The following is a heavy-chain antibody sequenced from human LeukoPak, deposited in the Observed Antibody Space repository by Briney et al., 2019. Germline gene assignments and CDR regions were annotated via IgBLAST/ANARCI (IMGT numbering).Heavy chain of an antibody. Sequence: GGSLRLSCAASGFTFDDYTMHWVRQAPGKGLEWVSLISWDGGSTYYADSVKGRFTISRDNAKNSLYLQMNSLRAEDTALYYCAKAQADYGDYANYYYYMDVWGKGTTVTISS. V-gene: IGHV3-43*01. J-gene: IGHJ6*03. D-gene: IGHD4-17*01. CDR2: ISWDGGST. CDR3: AKAQADYGDYANYYYYMDV. CDR1: GFTFDDYT.